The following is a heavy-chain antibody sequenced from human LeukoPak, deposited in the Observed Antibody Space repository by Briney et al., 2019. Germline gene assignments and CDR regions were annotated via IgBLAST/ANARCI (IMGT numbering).Heavy chain of an antibody. CDR3: ARRYRQYFDL. J-gene: IGHJ2*01. CDR1: GGSFSGYY. D-gene: IGHD1-1*01. V-gene: IGHV4-34*01. CDR2: INHSGST. Sequence: PSETLSLTCAVYGGSFSGYYWSWIRQPPGKGLEWIGEINHSGSTNYNPSLKSRVTISVDTSKNQFSLKLSSVTAADTAVYYCARRYRQYFDLWGRGTLVTVSS.